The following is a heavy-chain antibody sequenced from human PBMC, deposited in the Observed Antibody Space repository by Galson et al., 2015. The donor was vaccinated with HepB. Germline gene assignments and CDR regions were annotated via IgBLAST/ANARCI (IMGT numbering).Heavy chain of an antibody. Sequence: TLSLTCTVSGGSISSTTFYWTWIRQPAGKALEWIGRLHSSGNTNYNPSLKSRVTMSVDTSKNQFSLNLSSVTAADTAVYFCAREGPLGGVSGRGDYFYMDVWGEGTTVTVSS. J-gene: IGHJ6*03. CDR1: GGSISSTTFY. V-gene: IGHV4-61*02. CDR3: AREGPLGGVSGRGDYFYMDV. D-gene: IGHD3-16*01. CDR2: LHSSGNT.